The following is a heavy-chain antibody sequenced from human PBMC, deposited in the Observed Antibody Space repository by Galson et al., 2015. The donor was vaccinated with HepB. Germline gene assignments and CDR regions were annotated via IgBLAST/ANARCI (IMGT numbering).Heavy chain of an antibody. D-gene: IGHD2-15*01. J-gene: IGHJ4*02. V-gene: IGHV3-11*05. CDR2: ISASSSYT. Sequence: SLRLSCAASGFTFSDYYMTWIRQSPGKGLEWLSYISASSSYTNYADSVKGRFTISRDNAENSLYLQMNSLRAEDTGLYYCVRERYCIGAICYSAGDYWGQGTLVTVTS. CDR3: VRERYCIGAICYSAGDY. CDR1: GFTFSDYY.